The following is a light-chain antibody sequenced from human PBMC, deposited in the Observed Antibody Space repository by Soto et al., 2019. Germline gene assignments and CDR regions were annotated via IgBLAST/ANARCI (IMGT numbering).Light chain of an antibody. V-gene: IGLV2-14*01. Sequence: QSVLTQPASVSGSPGQSITISCTGTSGDVGHYNFVSWYQQHPGKVPKLIIFEVIYRPSCVSSRFSSSKSGNTTSLTISDLQTDDAADYYCSSYTSLKTRVFGGGTKVTVL. J-gene: IGLJ3*02. CDR1: SGDVGHYNF. CDR3: SSYTSLKTRV. CDR2: EVI.